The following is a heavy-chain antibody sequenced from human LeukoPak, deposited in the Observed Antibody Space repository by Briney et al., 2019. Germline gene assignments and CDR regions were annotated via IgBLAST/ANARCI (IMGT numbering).Heavy chain of an antibody. CDR1: GFTFSSYA. J-gene: IGHJ6*02. D-gene: IGHD5-12*01. Sequence: PGGSLRLSCAASGFTFSSYAMHRVRQAPGKGLERVAVISYDGSNKYYADSVKGRFTISRDNSKNTLYLQMNSLRAEDTAVYYCASHTFIVATSLTIFFLRMDVLGQGTTVTVSS. CDR2: ISYDGSNK. CDR3: ASHTFIVATSLTIFFLRMDV. V-gene: IGHV3-30-3*01.